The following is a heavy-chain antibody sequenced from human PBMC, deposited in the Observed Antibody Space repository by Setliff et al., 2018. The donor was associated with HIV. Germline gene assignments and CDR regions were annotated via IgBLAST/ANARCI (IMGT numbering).Heavy chain of an antibody. CDR3: ARVVATTRDAFDI. CDR2: LYFSGST. V-gene: IGHV4-59*11. CDR1: GVSISSHY. D-gene: IGHD5-12*01. Sequence: SETLSLTCNVSGVSISSHYWSWIRQPPGKGLEWIGTLYFSGSTNYNSSLKSRVTISGDTSKNQFSLKLSSVTAADTAVYYCARVVATTRDAFDIWGQGTMVTVSS. J-gene: IGHJ3*02.